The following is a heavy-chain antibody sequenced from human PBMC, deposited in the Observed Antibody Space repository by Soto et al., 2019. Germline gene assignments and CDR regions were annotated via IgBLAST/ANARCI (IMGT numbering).Heavy chain of an antibody. Sequence: ASVRVSCAKCGDTFTDYYVHWVRQAHGQGLEWMGWINPNSGVTNYAQKFQGWVTLTRDTSVSTAYMELNRLKSDDTAVFFCARGVSGWSPFDLWRQGTLVTFSS. CDR2: INPNSGVT. CDR3: ARGVSGWSPFDL. D-gene: IGHD6-19*01. V-gene: IGHV1-2*04. CDR1: GDTFTDYY. J-gene: IGHJ4*02.